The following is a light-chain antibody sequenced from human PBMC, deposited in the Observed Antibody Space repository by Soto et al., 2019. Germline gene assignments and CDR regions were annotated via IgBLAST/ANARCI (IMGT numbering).Light chain of an antibody. CDR1: TGDIGTDNF. V-gene: IGLV2-8*01. Sequence: QSALTQPPSASGSPGQSVAISCTGTTGDIGTDNFVSWYQQHPGKAPKLLIFEVNKRPSGVPDRFSGSKSGNTASLTVSGLQAEDEADYYCISLVGNSPYVFGTGTKVTVI. J-gene: IGLJ1*01. CDR3: ISLVGNSPYV. CDR2: EVN.